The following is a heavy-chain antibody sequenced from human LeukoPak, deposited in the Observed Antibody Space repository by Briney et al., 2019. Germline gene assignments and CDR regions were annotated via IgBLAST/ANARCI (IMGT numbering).Heavy chain of an antibody. J-gene: IGHJ3*02. V-gene: IGHV4-39*01. CDR3: ARNDFWSGYLSPGAFDI. CDR2: IYYTGGT. CDR1: GGSITSSSYY. Sequence: SETLSLTCSVSGGSITSSSYYWAWVRQSPEKGLEWIGSIYYTGGTHYNPSLKSRVIMSVDTSKNQFSLNLSSVTAADTAVYYCARNDFWSGYLSPGAFDIWGQGTMVTVSS. D-gene: IGHD3-3*01.